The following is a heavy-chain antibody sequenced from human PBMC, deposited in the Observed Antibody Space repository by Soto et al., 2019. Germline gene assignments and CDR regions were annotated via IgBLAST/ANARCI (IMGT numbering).Heavy chain of an antibody. CDR2: IIPMFGTA. CDR1: GGTFSSYA. CDR3: ARDTGTTPRKWYFDY. J-gene: IGHJ4*02. V-gene: IGHV1-69*01. D-gene: IGHD1-1*01. Sequence: QAQLVQSGAEVKKPGSSVKVSCKASGGTFSSYALTWVRQAPGQELEWMGGIIPMFGTANYAQKFQGRVTITADESTTTAHMELSSLRSEDTAVYYCARDTGTTPRKWYFDYWGQGTLVTVSS.